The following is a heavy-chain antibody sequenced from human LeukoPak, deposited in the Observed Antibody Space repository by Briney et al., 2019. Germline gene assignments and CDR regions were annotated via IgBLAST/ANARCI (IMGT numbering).Heavy chain of an antibody. CDR2: IYYSGST. V-gene: IGHV4-59*01. CDR1: GGSISSYY. CDR3: ARGTSAAGTSPTIDY. Sequence: SETLSLTCTVSGGSISSYYWSWIRQPPGKGLEWIGYIYYSGSTNYNPSLKSRVTISVDTSKNQFSLKLSSVTAADTAVYYCARGTSAAGTSPTIDYWGQGTLVTVSS. D-gene: IGHD6-13*01. J-gene: IGHJ4*02.